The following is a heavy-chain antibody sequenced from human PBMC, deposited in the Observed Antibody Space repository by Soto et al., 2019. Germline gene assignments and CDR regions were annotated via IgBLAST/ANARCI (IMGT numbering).Heavy chain of an antibody. J-gene: IGHJ1*01. CDR2: ISWDGTST. CDR3: AKDPIARGRAEYFQH. V-gene: IGHV3-43D*04. Sequence: PGGSLRLSCASSGFTFDDYARHWVRQAPGKGLEWVSLISWDGTSTYYADSVQGRFTISRDNSKKSLYLQMNSLRAEDTALYYCAKDPIARGRAEYFQHWGQGPLVTVSS. D-gene: IGHD6-13*01. CDR1: GFTFDDYA.